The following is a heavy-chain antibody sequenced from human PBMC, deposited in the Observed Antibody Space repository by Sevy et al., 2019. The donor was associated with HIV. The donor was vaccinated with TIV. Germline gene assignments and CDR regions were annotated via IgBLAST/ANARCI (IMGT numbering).Heavy chain of an antibody. CDR3: ARALPVRSGDDSLNWFDP. J-gene: IGHJ5*02. D-gene: IGHD5-12*01. CDR1: GGSISAYY. CDR2: IYYTGST. V-gene: IGHV4-59*01. Sequence: SETLSLTCTVSGGSISAYYWSWIRQPPGKPLEYIGYIYYTGSTNYDPSLKSRVTISVDTSKNQFSLKLNSVTAADTAVYFCARALPVRSGDDSLNWFDPWGLGTLVTVSS.